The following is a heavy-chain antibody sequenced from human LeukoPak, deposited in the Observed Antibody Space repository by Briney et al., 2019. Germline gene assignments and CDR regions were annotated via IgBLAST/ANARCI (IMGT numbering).Heavy chain of an antibody. CDR1: GYTFTGYY. Sequence: GASVKVSCKASGYTFTGYYVHWVRQAPGQGLEWMGWINPNSGNTNYAQKFQGRVTMTRDTSITTAYMEVSRLRSDDTAVYHCARAGDYYDSSGYELDYWGQGTLVTVSS. V-gene: IGHV1-2*02. CDR2: INPNSGNT. J-gene: IGHJ4*02. D-gene: IGHD3-22*01. CDR3: ARAGDYYDSSGYELDY.